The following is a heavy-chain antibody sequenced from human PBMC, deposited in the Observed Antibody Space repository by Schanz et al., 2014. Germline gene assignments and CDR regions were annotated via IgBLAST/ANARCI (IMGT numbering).Heavy chain of an antibody. CDR2: INSNTGNP. D-gene: IGHD5-12*01. J-gene: IGHJ4*02. CDR3: ARGRGGNTGYEVADY. CDR1: GYTFSNYA. Sequence: QVQLVQSGSELKKPGASVKVSCKASGYTFSNYAMNWVRQAPGQGLEWMGWINSNTGNPTYAPAFTGRFVFSLDTSVSTAYLQIIGLQAEDSAVFYCARGRGGNTGYEVADYWGQGTRVTVSS. V-gene: IGHV7-4-1*02.